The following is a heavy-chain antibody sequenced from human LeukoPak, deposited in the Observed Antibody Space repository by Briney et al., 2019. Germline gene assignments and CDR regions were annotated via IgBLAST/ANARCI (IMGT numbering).Heavy chain of an antibody. CDR1: GGSISSGSYY. V-gene: IGHV4-61*02. D-gene: IGHD1-14*01. Sequence: PSQTLSLTCTVSGGSISSGSYYWGWIRQPAGKGLEWIGRIYTSGSTNSNPSLNSRVTISVDTSKNQSSLKLSSVTAADTAVYYCARNNPIQYGMDVWGQGTTVTVSS. CDR2: IYTSGST. CDR3: ARNNPIQYGMDV. J-gene: IGHJ6*02.